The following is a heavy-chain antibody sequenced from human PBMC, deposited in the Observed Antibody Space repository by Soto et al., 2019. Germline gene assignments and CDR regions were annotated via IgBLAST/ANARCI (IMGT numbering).Heavy chain of an antibody. CDR2: INPADSDI. V-gene: IGHV5-51*01. Sequence: GDSLKISCQGSGYSFTSNWIGWVRQMPGKGLEWMGIINPADSDIKYSPSFQGQVTISADKSIGTAYLQWSSPKASDTAMYYCARPQRDGSASRKIDCWGQGTLVTVSS. CDR3: ARPQRDGSASRKIDC. CDR1: GYSFTSNW. D-gene: IGHD3-22*01. J-gene: IGHJ4*02.